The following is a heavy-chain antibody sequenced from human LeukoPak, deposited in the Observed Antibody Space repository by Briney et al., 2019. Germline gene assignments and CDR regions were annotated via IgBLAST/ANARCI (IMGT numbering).Heavy chain of an antibody. CDR1: GFTFSSYW. J-gene: IGHJ4*02. CDR3: ARERGTGFDS. CDR2: INSDGSTT. V-gene: IGHV3-74*01. Sequence: GGSLRLSCAASGFTFSSYWMHWVRQAPGKGPVRVSRINSDGSTTSYADSVKGRFTISRDNAKNTLFLQMNSLRAEDTAVYYCARERGTGFDSWGQGTLVTVSS. D-gene: IGHD3/OR15-3a*01.